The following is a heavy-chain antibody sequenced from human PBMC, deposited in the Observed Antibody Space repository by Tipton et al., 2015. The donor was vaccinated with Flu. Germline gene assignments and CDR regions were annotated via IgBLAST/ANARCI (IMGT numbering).Heavy chain of an antibody. D-gene: IGHD6-13*01. J-gene: IGHJ4*02. CDR2: ISYDGSNK. CDR3: ARGGGIAAAGTAFDY. V-gene: IGHV3-30*01. CDR1: GITFSSYA. Sequence: SLRLSCAASGITFSSYAMHWVRQAPGKGLEWVAVISYDGSNKYYADSVKGRFTISRDNSKNTLYLQMNSLGAEDTAVYYCARGGGIAAAGTAFDYWGQGTLVTVSS.